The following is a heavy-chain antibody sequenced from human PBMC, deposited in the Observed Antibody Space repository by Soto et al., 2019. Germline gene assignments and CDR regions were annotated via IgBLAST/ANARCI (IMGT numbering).Heavy chain of an antibody. CDR2: INPNSGGT. V-gene: IGHV1-2*06. Sequence: ASVKVSCKASGYTFTGYYMHWVRQAPGQGLEWMGRINPNSGGTNYAQKFQGRVTMTRDTSISTAYMELSRLRSDDTAVYYCARDPLTYYYDSSGPSGLFDIWGQGTMVTVSS. J-gene: IGHJ3*02. D-gene: IGHD3-22*01. CDR3: ARDPLTYYYDSSGPSGLFDI. CDR1: GYTFTGYY.